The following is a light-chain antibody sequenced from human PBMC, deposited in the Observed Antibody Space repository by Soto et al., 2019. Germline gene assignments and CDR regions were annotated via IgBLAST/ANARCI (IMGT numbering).Light chain of an antibody. CDR1: QGISSY. J-gene: IGKJ1*01. V-gene: IGKV1-8*01. CDR2: AAS. CDR3: QQYKNWRT. Sequence: AIRMTQSPSSLSASTGDRVTITCRASQGISSYLAWYQQKPGKAPKLLIYAASTLQSGVPSRFSGSGSGTDFTLTINSLQSEDFAVYYCQQYKNWRTFGQGTKV.